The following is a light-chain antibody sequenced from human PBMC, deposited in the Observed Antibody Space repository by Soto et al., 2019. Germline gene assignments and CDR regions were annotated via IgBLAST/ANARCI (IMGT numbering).Light chain of an antibody. Sequence: QSALTQPPSASGSPGQSVTISCTGTSSDVGTNNYVSWYQQHPGKAPKLMIYEVTKRPSGVPDRFSGSKSGNTASLTVSVLKAEDEADYYCSSYAGANRVFGTGTKLTVL. CDR3: SSYAGANRV. CDR1: SSDVGTNNY. V-gene: IGLV2-8*01. J-gene: IGLJ1*01. CDR2: EVT.